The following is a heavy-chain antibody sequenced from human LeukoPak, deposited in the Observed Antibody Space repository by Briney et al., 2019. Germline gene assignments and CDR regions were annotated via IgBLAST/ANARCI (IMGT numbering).Heavy chain of an antibody. V-gene: IGHV1-18*01. CDR1: GYTFSNYG. D-gene: IGHD1-14*01. J-gene: IGHJ3*02. CDR2: ISTNKGNT. CDR3: ARMPPPTTRSNAFDI. Sequence: ASVKVSCKASGYTFSNYGISWVRQAPGQGLEWMGWISTNKGNTKSAQKNQGRVTMTTDTSTSTVHMELRSLRSDDTAVYYCARMPPPTTRSNAFDIWGQGTMVTVSS.